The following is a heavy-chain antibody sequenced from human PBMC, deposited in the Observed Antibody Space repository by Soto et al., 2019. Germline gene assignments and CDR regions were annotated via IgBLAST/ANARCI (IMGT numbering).Heavy chain of an antibody. CDR2: ISSSSSYI. CDR3: ARMYSSSWYGFDY. Sequence: EVQLVESGGGLVKPGGSLRLSCAASGFTFSSYSMNWVRQAPGKGLEWVSSISSSSSYIYYADSVKGRFTISRDNAKNSQYLQMNSLRAEDTAVYYCARMYSSSWYGFDYWGQGTLVTVSS. J-gene: IGHJ4*02. D-gene: IGHD6-13*01. V-gene: IGHV3-21*01. CDR1: GFTFSSYS.